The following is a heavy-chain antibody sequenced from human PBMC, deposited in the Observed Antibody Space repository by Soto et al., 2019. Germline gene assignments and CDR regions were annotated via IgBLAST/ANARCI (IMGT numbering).Heavy chain of an antibody. Sequence: GGSLRLSCAASGFTFSSYAMHWVRQAPGKGLEWVAVISYDGSNKYYADSVKGRFTISRDNSKNTLYLQMNSLRAEDTAVYYCARDPLYYYDSSGSLDYWGQGTLVTVSS. D-gene: IGHD3-22*01. CDR2: ISYDGSNK. CDR1: GFTFSSYA. J-gene: IGHJ4*02. CDR3: ARDPLYYYDSSGSLDY. V-gene: IGHV3-30-3*01.